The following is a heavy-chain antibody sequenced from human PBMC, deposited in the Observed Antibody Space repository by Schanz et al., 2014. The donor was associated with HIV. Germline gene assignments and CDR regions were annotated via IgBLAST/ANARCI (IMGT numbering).Heavy chain of an antibody. D-gene: IGHD1-26*01. CDR1: GYTFISYG. CDR3: ARDRPVIVGATRADGGTDFDY. J-gene: IGHJ4*02. V-gene: IGHV1-18*01. Sequence: QVQLVQSGTEVKKPGASVKVSCKASGYTFISYGISWVRQAPGQGLEWMGWISAYNGNTNYAQKFQGRLTMTTDTSQGQAYMELRSLRTDDTAVYYCARDRPVIVGATRADGGTDFDYWGQGTLVTVSS. CDR2: ISAYNGNT.